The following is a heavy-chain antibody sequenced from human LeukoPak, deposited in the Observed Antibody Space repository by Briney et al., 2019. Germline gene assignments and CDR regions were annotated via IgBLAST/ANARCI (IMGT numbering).Heavy chain of an antibody. D-gene: IGHD5-24*01. J-gene: IGHJ4*02. CDR2: IYYSGST. V-gene: IGHV4-59*01. CDR3: ARRRRWLQSHFDY. CDR1: GASISTYY. Sequence: SETLSLTCTVSGASISTYYWSWIRQPPGKGLEWIGYIYYSGSTNYNPSLKSRLTISVDTSKNQFSLKLNSVTATDTAVYYCARRRRWLQSHFDYWGQGTLVTVSS.